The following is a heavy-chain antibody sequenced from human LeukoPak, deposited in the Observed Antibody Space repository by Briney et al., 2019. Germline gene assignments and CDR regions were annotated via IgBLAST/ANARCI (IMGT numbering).Heavy chain of an antibody. CDR2: INTNTGNP. Sequence: ASVKVSRKASGYTFTSYAMNWVRQAPGQGLEWMGWINTNTGNPTYAQGFTGRFVFSLDTSVSTAYLQISSLKAEDTAVYYCARDQTVVTEYYFDYWGQGTLVTVSS. V-gene: IGHV7-4-1*02. J-gene: IGHJ4*02. CDR1: GYTFTSYA. D-gene: IGHD4-23*01. CDR3: ARDQTVVTEYYFDY.